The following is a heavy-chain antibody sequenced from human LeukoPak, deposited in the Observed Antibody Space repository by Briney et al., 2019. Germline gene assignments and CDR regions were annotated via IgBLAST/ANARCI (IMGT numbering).Heavy chain of an antibody. CDR2: INPSGGST. CDR1: GYTFTSYY. Sequence: APVKVSCKASGYTFTSYYIHWVRQAPGQGLEWMGIINPSGGSTSYAQKFQGRVTMTRDTSTSTVYMELSSLRSEDTAVYYCAREAGTAMAPFDYWGQGTLVTVSS. D-gene: IGHD5-18*01. J-gene: IGHJ4*02. CDR3: AREAGTAMAPFDY. V-gene: IGHV1-46*01.